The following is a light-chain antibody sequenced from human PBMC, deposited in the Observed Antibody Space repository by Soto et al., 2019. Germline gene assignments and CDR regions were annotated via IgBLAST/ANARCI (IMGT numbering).Light chain of an antibody. V-gene: IGKV3-20*01. CDR3: QQYGSSPPWT. CDR2: GAS. CDR1: QSVSSSY. Sequence: EIVLTQSPGTLSLSPGERATLSCRASQSVSSSYLAWYQQKPGQAPRLLIYGASSRATGVPDRFCGSGSGTDFTLPISRLEPEDFAVYYCQQYGSSPPWTFGRGTKVEIK. J-gene: IGKJ1*01.